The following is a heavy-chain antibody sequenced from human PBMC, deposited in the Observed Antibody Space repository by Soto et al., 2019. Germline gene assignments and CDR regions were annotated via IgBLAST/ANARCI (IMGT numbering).Heavy chain of an antibody. Sequence: EVQLVESGGALVQRGGSLRLSCAVSGSTLSRDNMNWVRQAPGKGPEWVSIIYTGGNTYYAASVKGRFSVSRDRSTNTLFLQMDSLRAEDTAVYYCMTEYIMGAESLDYWGQGTLVTVSS. CDR2: IYTGGNT. V-gene: IGHV3-66*01. CDR1: GSTLSRDN. J-gene: IGHJ4*02. D-gene: IGHD2-8*01. CDR3: MTEYIMGAESLDY.